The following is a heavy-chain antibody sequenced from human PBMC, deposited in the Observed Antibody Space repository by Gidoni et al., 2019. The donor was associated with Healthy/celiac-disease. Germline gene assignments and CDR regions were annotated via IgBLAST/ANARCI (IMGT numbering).Heavy chain of an antibody. V-gene: IGHV3-73*02. CDR2: IRSKANSYAT. CDR1: GFTFSGSA. CDR3: TRLSQQLAG. D-gene: IGHD6-13*01. J-gene: IGHJ4*02. Sequence: EVQLVASGGGLVQPGGSLQLSWAASGFTFSGSAMHWVRQASGKGLEWVGRIRSKANSYATAYAASVKGRFTISRDDSKNTAYLQMNSLKTEDTAVYYCTRLSQQLAGWGQGTLVTVSS.